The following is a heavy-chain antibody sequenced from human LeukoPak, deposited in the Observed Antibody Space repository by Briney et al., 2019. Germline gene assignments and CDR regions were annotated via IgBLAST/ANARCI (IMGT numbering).Heavy chain of an antibody. Sequence: PGGSLRLSCAASGFTFSSFAMTWVRQAPGKGLEWVSGFDGNGPNTYYADSVKGRWTISRDNSRNTLYLEMNRLRPEDTAIYYCAKPRTTGLGWAQFDYWGQGSLVTVSS. D-gene: IGHD2-8*02. CDR2: FDGNGPNT. CDR1: GFTFSSFA. CDR3: AKPRTTGLGWAQFDY. J-gene: IGHJ4*02. V-gene: IGHV3-23*01.